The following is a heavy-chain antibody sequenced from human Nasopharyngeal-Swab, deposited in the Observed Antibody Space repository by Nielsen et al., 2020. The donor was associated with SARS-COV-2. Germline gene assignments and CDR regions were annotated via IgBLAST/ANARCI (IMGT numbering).Heavy chain of an antibody. CDR2: IIPIFGTA. Sequence: SVKVSCKASGGTFSSYAISWVRQAPGQGLEWMGGIIPIFGTANYAQKFQGRVTITADESTSTAYMELSSLRSGDTAVYYCARPYNWNYGWFDPWGQGTLVTVSS. J-gene: IGHJ5*02. V-gene: IGHV1-69*13. D-gene: IGHD1-7*01. CDR3: ARPYNWNYGWFDP. CDR1: GGTFSSYA.